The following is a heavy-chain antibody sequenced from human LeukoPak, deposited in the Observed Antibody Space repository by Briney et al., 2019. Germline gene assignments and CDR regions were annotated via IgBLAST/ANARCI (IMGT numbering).Heavy chain of an antibody. CDR1: GFTFSSYA. D-gene: IGHD5-12*01. V-gene: IGHV3-23*01. Sequence: PGGSLRLSCAASGFTFSSYAMSWVLQAPGRELEGVSGISGSGGSTYYADSAKGRFTISRDNSQNTLYLQMNGLRAEGTAVYYCVLVATTRRGVYWGQGTLVTVSS. CDR2: ISGSGGST. CDR3: VLVATTRRGVY. J-gene: IGHJ4*02.